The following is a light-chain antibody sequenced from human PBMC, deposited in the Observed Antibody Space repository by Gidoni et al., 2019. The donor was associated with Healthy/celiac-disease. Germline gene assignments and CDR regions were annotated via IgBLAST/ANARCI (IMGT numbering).Light chain of an antibody. CDR3: QQSYSTPPWT. CDR2: AAS. V-gene: IGKV1-39*01. CDR1: QSISSL. J-gene: IGKJ1*01. Sequence: DIQMTQSPSSLSASVGDRVTITCRASQSISSLLNWYQQKPGKAPKLLIYAASSLQSGVLSRFSGSGSGTDFTLTISSLQPEDFATYYCQQSYSTPPWTFGQGTKVEIK.